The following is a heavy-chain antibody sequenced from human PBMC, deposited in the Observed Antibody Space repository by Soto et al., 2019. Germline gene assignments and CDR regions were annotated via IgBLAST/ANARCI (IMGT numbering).Heavy chain of an antibody. CDR3: ATVFGYGEHPRYFDY. Sequence: ASVKVSCKVSGYTLTESSMHWVRQAPGKGLEWMGGFDPEDGETIYAQKFQGRVTMTEDTSTDTAYMELSSLRSEDKAVYYCATVFGYGEHPRYFDYWGQGTLVTVSS. D-gene: IGHD4-17*01. CDR1: GYTLTESS. J-gene: IGHJ4*02. V-gene: IGHV1-24*01. CDR2: FDPEDGET.